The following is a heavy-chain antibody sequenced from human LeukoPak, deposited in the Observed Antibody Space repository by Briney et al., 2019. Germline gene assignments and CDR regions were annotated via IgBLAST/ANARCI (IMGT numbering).Heavy chain of an antibody. D-gene: IGHD3-16*01. J-gene: IGHJ5*02. CDR3: AKDLGGSRGIDP. CDR2: IWYGGSNK. V-gene: IGHV3-30*02. Sequence: GGSLRLSCAASGFTFSSYGMHWVRQAPGKGLEWVAVIWYGGSNKYYADSVKGRFTISRDNSKNTLYLQMNSLRAEDTAVYYCAKDLGGSRGIDPWGQGTLVTVSS. CDR1: GFTFSSYG.